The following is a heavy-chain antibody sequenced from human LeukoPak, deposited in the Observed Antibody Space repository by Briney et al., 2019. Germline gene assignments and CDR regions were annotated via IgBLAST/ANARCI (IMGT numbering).Heavy chain of an antibody. Sequence: SETLSLTCTVSGGSISSTNYYWGWVRQPPGKELDWIGSIYYSGSTHYNPSLKSRVTISVDTSKNQFSLKLSSVTAADTAVYYCARHVGSSTSCYYMDVWGKGTTVTISS. CDR1: GGSISSTNYY. V-gene: IGHV4-39*01. CDR3: ARHVGSSTSCYYMDV. D-gene: IGHD2-2*01. CDR2: IYYSGST. J-gene: IGHJ6*03.